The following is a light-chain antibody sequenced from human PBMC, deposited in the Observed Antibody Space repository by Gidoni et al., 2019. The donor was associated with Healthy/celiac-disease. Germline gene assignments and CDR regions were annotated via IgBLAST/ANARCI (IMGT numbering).Light chain of an antibody. CDR1: QGISSC. Sequence: IPLTQSPSSVSASVGDRVTITCRSSQGISSCLAWYQQKPGKAPKLLIYAASSLKSGVPSRFSGSGSGTDFTLNISSLQPEDFETYYCKQDKSFITFGQGTRLEIK. CDR3: KQDKSFIT. J-gene: IGKJ5*01. CDR2: AAS. V-gene: IGKV1-12*01.